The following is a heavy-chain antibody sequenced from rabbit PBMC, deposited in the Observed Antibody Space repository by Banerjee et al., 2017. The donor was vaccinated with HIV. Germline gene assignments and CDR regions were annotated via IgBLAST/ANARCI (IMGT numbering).Heavy chain of an antibody. V-gene: IGHV1S45*01. CDR1: GFSFSSGYY. CDR2: IYALSGGNA. D-gene: IGHD1-1*01. CDR3: ARGGVIGWNFGV. J-gene: IGHJ4*01. Sequence: QDQLEESGGDLVKPEGSLTLTCTASGFSFSSGYYMCWVRQAPGKGLEWIACIYALSGGNAYYASWAKGRFTISKTSSTTVTLQMTSLTAADTATYFCARGGVIGWNFGVWGQGTLVTVS.